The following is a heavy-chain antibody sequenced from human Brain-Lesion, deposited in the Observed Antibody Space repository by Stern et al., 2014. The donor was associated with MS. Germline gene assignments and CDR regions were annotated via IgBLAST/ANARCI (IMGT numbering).Heavy chain of an antibody. V-gene: IGHV4-61*02. CDR2: IFNRGST. CDR3: ARGRVVPGFQYYATDV. D-gene: IGHD2-2*01. Sequence: QVQLGQSGPGLVKPSQTLSLSCTVSGGSISSGGYYWSWIRQPAGKGLEWIGRIFNRGSTSYNPSLKSRGTLSIDTPKNQLSLRLNPMTAADTAVYYCARGRVVPGFQYYATDVWGQGTTVIVSS. J-gene: IGHJ6*02. CDR1: GGSISSGGYY.